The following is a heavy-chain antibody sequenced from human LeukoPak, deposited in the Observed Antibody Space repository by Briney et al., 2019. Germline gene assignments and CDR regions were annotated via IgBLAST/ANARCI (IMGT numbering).Heavy chain of an antibody. CDR2: IYPADSDT. J-gene: IGHJ4*02. V-gene: IGHV5-51*01. CDR3: ARGIPMVRGVYFDY. CDR1: GYSFAGYW. Sequence: GESLKISCKGSGYSFAGYWIGWVRQMPGKGLEWMGIIYPADSDTRYSPSFQGLVTVSVDKSISTAYLQWSSLKASDTAMYYCARGIPMVRGVYFDYWGQGTLVTVSS. D-gene: IGHD3-10*01.